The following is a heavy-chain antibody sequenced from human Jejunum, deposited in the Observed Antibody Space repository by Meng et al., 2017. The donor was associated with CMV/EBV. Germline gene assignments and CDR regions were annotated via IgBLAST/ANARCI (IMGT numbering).Heavy chain of an antibody. D-gene: IGHD4/OR15-4a*01. J-gene: IGHJ4*02. CDR3: SRDGTFSRLYGAIDY. CDR1: SSYL. V-gene: IGHV4-59*12. Sequence: SSYLLNLVRPAPRKGLEWLGHIFSNRDTDDTASPKSLVTRSTDTSNNQFSPKLIAVTAAETAVNYGSRDGTFSRLYGAIDYWGQGTLVTVSS. CDR2: IFSNRDT.